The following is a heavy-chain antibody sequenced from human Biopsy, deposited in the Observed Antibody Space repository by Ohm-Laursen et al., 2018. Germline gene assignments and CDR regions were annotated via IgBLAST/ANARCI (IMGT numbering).Heavy chain of an antibody. CDR1: GFTVYNNY. J-gene: IGHJ6*02. CDR3: SRESALKWYQSLSYFNGMDV. Sequence: SLRLSCAASGFTVYNNYMTWVRQAPGKGLEWVSLIYSGGDTRYADSVKGRFTISRDNAKNSLFLHVNSLRAEDTAVYYCSRESALKWYQSLSYFNGMDVWGQGTTVTVSS. D-gene: IGHD2-2*01. V-gene: IGHV3-66*01. CDR2: IYSGGDT.